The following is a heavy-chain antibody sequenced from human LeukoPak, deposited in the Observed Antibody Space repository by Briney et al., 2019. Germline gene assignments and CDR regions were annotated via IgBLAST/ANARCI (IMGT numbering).Heavy chain of an antibody. D-gene: IGHD6-19*01. J-gene: IGHJ4*02. CDR2: IYYSGGA. CDR1: GGSISSYY. V-gene: IGHV4-59*01. CDR3: AGRSRSAWYYDY. Sequence: SETLSLTCTVSGGSISSYYWSWIRQPPGKGLEWIGYIYYSGGATYNPSLKSRVTISLNTSKNQFSLKLSSVTAADTALYYCAGRSRSAWYYDYWGQGTLVIVSS.